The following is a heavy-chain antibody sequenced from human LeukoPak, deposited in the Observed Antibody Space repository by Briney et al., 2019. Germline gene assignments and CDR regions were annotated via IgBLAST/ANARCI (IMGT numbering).Heavy chain of an antibody. CDR2: INHSGST. CDR1: GGSFSGYY. D-gene: IGHD2-2*01. CDR3: ARGRRTYVFDY. V-gene: IGHV4-34*01. J-gene: IGHJ4*02. Sequence: SETLSLTCAVYGGSFSGYYWSWIRQPPGKGLEWIGEINHSGSTNYNPSLKSRVTISVDTSKNQFSLKLSSVTAADTAVYYCARGRRTYVFDYWGQGILVTVSS.